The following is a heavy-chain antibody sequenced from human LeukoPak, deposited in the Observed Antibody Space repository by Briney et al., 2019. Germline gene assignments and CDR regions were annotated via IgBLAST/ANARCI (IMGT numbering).Heavy chain of an antibody. V-gene: IGHV1-46*01. CDR2: IIPSGGST. J-gene: IGHJ3*02. CDR1: GYTFTSYY. Sequence: ASVKVSWKASGYTFTSYYMHWVRQAAGQGLEWMGMIIPSGGSTSDAQQFQGRVTMTRDMSTSTVYMELRSLRSEDTAVYYCARDAPLSTIVVGLPNDAFDIWGQGTMVTVSS. D-gene: IGHD5/OR15-5a*01. CDR3: ARDAPLSTIVVGLPNDAFDI.